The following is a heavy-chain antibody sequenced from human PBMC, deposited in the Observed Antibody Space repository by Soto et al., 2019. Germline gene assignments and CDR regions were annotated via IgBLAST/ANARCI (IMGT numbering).Heavy chain of an antibody. J-gene: IGHJ5*02. CDR3: AGQRSPEGWFDP. Sequence: VGSLRLSCAASAISFNTYGVTWVRQAPGKGLEWVSTVTVTSGSTYYADSVKGRFTISRDRSNYTVSLLLNSLRVEDTAIYYCAGQRSPEGWFDPWGQGTLVTVSS. D-gene: IGHD3-10*01. CDR1: AISFNTYG. V-gene: IGHV3-23*01. CDR2: VTVTSGST.